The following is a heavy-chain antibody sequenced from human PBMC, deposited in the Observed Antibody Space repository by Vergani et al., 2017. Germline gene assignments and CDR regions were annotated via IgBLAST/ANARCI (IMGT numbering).Heavy chain of an antibody. CDR1: GGTFNIYS. J-gene: IGHJ6*02. Sequence: QVQLVQSGAEVKKPGSSVKVSCKASGGTFNIYSVSWLRQAPGQGPEWMGGITPFFPTGGSAQKFQGRVTLTADESATTVYIELSRLRSEDTAVYSCASPRTAENRPKPLYYCYGLDVWGQGTTVTVSS. CDR2: ITPFFPTG. CDR3: ASPRTAENRPKPLYYCYGLDV. D-gene: IGHD7-27*01. V-gene: IGHV1-69*12.